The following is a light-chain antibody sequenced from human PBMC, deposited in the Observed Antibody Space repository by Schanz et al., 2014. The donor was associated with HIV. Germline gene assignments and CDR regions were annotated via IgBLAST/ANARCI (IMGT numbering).Light chain of an antibody. CDR3: GSITATGAWV. CDR1: SSDIGAYDF. CDR2: DDT. Sequence: QSALTQPPSASGSPGQSVTISCVGTSSDIGAYDFVSWYQHHPGKAPKLLIYDDTYRPSEDSDRFSGSKSGNTASLTISGLRDEDEADYYCGSITATGAWVFGGGTKLTVL. V-gene: IGLV2-14*03. J-gene: IGLJ3*02.